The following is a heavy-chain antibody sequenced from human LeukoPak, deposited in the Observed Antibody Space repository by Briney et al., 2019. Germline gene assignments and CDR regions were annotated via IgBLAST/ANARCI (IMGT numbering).Heavy chain of an antibody. CDR2: IWYDGSQE. Sequence: GGSLRLSCVASGFTYSNHGMQWVRQAPGRGLEWVAVIWYDGSQEYYADSVKGRFTISRDNSKNTLDLQMNSLRAEDTAVYYCARDSGELRNSFDIWGHGTMVTVSS. D-gene: IGHD1-7*01. CDR3: ARDSGELRNSFDI. CDR1: GFTYSNHG. V-gene: IGHV3-33*01. J-gene: IGHJ3*02.